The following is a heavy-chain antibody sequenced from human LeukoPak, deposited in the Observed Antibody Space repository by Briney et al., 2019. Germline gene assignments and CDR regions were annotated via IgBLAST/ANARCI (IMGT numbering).Heavy chain of an antibody. CDR2: IYYSGST. J-gene: IGHJ4*02. V-gene: IGHV4-59*12. D-gene: IGHD3-22*01. CDR3: ARDRGSGYSFDY. Sequence: SETLSLTCTVSGGSISSYYWSWIRQPPGKGLEWIGYIYYSGSTNYNPSLKSRVTMSVDTSKNQFSLKLSSVTAADTAVYYCARDRGSGYSFDYWGQGTLVTVSS. CDR1: GGSISSYY.